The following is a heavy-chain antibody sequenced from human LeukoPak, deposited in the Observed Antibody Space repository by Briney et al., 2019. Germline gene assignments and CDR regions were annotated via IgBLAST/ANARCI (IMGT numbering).Heavy chain of an antibody. CDR2: IYYSGST. CDR1: GGSISSYY. D-gene: IGHD3-10*01. V-gene: IGHV4-59*08. CDR3: ARVEGIYGSGSYYQIYGMDV. J-gene: IGHJ6*02. Sequence: SETLSLTCTDSGGSISSYYWSWIRQPPGKGLEWIGYIYYSGSTNYNPSLKSRVTISVDTSKNQFSLKLSSVTAADTAVYYCARVEGIYGSGSYYQIYGMDVWGQGTTVTVSS.